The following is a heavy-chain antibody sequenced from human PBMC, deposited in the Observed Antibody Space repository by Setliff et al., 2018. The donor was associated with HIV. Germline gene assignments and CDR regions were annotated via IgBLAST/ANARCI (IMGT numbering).Heavy chain of an antibody. CDR2: IYHSGST. V-gene: IGHV4-59*13. CDR3: AKKGNGDYHFDY. CDR1: GGSTSTSY. D-gene: IGHD4-17*01. J-gene: IGHJ4*02. Sequence: KTSETLSLTCTISGGSTSTSYWTWIRQAPGKGLEWIGTIYHSGSTYYNPSLKSRLTISVDTSKNQFSLKLSSVTAADTAVYYCAKKGNGDYHFDYWGQGTLVTVSS.